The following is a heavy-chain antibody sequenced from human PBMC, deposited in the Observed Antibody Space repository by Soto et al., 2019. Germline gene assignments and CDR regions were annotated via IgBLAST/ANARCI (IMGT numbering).Heavy chain of an antibody. CDR1: GFTFSSYG. Sequence: HPGGSLRLSCAASGFTFSSYGMHWVRQAPGKGLEWVAVISYDGSNKYYADSVKGRFTISRDNSKNTLYLQMNSLRAEDTAVYYCAKGSVRYYDSSGSYVFDYWGQGTLVTVSS. CDR3: AKGSVRYYDSSGSYVFDY. D-gene: IGHD3-22*01. V-gene: IGHV3-30*18. J-gene: IGHJ4*02. CDR2: ISYDGSNK.